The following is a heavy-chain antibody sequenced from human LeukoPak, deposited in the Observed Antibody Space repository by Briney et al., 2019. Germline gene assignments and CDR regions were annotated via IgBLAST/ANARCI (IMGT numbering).Heavy chain of an antibody. CDR2: INHSGST. J-gene: IGHJ4*02. CDR1: GGSITSRDC. D-gene: IGHD3-22*01. Sequence: SETLSLTCGVSGGSITSRDCWSWVRQPPGKGLEWIGEINHSGSTNYNPSLKSRVTISVDTSKKQFSLKLSSVTAADTAVYYCVTYYFDSSGPKKNYWGQGTLVTVSS. CDR3: VTYYFDSSGPKKNY. V-gene: IGHV4-4*02.